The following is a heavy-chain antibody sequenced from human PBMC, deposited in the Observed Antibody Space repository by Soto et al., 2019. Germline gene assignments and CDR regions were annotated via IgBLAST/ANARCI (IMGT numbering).Heavy chain of an antibody. V-gene: IGHV4-34*01. J-gene: IGHJ5*02. CDR3: ASAQGARVFDP. CDR2: INHSGST. Sequence: SETLSLTCAFYGGSFSGYYWSWIRPPPGKGLEWIGEINHSGSTNYNPSLKSRVTITVDTSTNTSSLKLSSGTDGDAAVYDCASAQGARVFDPWGQGTLVTVSS. D-gene: IGHD6-6*01. CDR1: GGSFSGYY.